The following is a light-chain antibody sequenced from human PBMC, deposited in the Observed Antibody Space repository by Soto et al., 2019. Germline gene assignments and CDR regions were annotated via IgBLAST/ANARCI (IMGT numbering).Light chain of an antibody. CDR1: QSVSSS. CDR3: QQRSSWSTRWT. CDR2: DAS. J-gene: IGKJ1*01. V-gene: IGKV3-15*01. Sequence: EIQMTQSPATLCASPGDRATISCRASQSVSSSLALYRQKPGQATTLLIYDASHTATGIRARFSGSGSGTEFDLTISSMHSEDYAVYSCQQRSSWSTRWTFGQGTKVDI.